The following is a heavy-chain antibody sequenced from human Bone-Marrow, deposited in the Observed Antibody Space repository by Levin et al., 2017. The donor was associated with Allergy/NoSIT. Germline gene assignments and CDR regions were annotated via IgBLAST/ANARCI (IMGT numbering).Heavy chain of an antibody. CDR1: GFTVSSNY. CDR2: IYSGGST. Sequence: GGSLRLSCAASGFTVSSNYMSWVRQAPGKGPEWVSVIYSGGSTFYEDSAKGRFTISRDNSKNTPYLQLNSLRAADTAAYYCARGWFGELLSHWGQGTLVTVSS. J-gene: IGHJ1*01. CDR3: ARGWFGELLSH. V-gene: IGHV3-53*01. D-gene: IGHD3-10*01.